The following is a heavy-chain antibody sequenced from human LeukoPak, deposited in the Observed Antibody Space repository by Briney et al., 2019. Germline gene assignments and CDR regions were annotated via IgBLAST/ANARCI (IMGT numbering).Heavy chain of an antibody. D-gene: IGHD6-13*01. CDR3: AREGIAAAGTFYYYYMDV. J-gene: IGHJ6*03. CDR1: GGTFSSYA. V-gene: IGHV1-69*05. Sequence: VASVKVSCKASGGTFSSYAISWVRQAPGQGLEWMGGIIPIFGTANYAQKFQGRVTITTDESTSTAYMELSSLRSEDTAVYYCAREGIAAAGTFYYYYMDVWGKGTTVTVSS. CDR2: IIPIFGTA.